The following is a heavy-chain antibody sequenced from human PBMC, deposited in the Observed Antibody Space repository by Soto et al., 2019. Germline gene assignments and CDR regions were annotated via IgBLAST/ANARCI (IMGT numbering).Heavy chain of an antibody. V-gene: IGHV5-10-1*01. D-gene: IGHD1-26*01. CDR3: ARQLHASQTGPNFHSYVDS. Sequence: ASLKISCNGSGYIFAGYWINWVRQKPGKGLEWMGRIDPSDSQTYYSPSFRGHVTISATKSITTVFLQWSSLRASDTAMYYCARQLHASQTGPNFHSYVDSWGQGAAVTGAS. CDR1: GYIFAGYW. CDR2: IDPSDSQT. J-gene: IGHJ5*01.